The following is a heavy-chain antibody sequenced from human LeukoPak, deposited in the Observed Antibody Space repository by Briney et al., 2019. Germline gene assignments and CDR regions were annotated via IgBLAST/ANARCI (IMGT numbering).Heavy chain of an antibody. CDR1: GGSFSGYY. V-gene: IGHV4-34*01. J-gene: IGHJ4*02. CDR2: INHSGST. D-gene: IGHD5-18*01. CDR3: ARRYSYGDFDY. Sequence: SETLSLTCAAHGGSFSGYYWSWIRQPPGKGLEWIGEINHSGSTNYNPSLKSRVTISVDTSKNQFSLKLSSVTAADTAVYYCARRYSYGDFDYWGQGTLVTVSS.